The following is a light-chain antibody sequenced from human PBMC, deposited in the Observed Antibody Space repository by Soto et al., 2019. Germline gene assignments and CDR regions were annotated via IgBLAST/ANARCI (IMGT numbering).Light chain of an antibody. J-gene: IGKJ1*01. Sequence: DIQMTQSPSTLSASVGDRVTITCRASQSISSWLAWYQQKPGKAPKLLIYDASSLESGVPSRFSGSGSGTEFTLTIISLQPDDFATYYCQQYGTFGQGPKVDIK. CDR1: QSISSW. CDR2: DAS. V-gene: IGKV1-5*01. CDR3: QQYGT.